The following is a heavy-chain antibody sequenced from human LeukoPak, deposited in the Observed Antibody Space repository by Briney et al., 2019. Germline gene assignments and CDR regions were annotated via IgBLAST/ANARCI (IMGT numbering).Heavy chain of an antibody. V-gene: IGHV3-23*01. D-gene: IGHD1-7*01. CDR2: ISGSGGST. CDR1: GFTLSSYV. CDR3: AKYNWNYRSYYYYGMDV. J-gene: IGHJ6*02. Sequence: GSLRLSCAASGFTLSSYVMSWVRQAPGKGLEWVSAISGSGGSTYYADSVKGRFTISRDNSKNTLYLQMNSLRVEDTAVYYCAKYNWNYRSYYYYGMDVWGQGTTVTVSS.